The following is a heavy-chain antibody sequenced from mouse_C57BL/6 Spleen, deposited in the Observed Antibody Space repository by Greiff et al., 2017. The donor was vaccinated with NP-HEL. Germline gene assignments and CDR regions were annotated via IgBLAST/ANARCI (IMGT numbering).Heavy chain of an antibody. CDR1: GFTFSSYG. V-gene: IGHV5-6*01. CDR3: ARHTVVATDYAMDY. Sequence: EVHLVESGGDLVKPGGSLKLSCAASGFTFSSYGMSWVRQTPDKRLEWVATISSGGSYTYYPDSVKGRFTISRDNAKNTLYLQMSSLKSEDTAMYYCARHTVVATDYAMDYWGQGTSVTVSS. CDR2: ISSGGSYT. D-gene: IGHD1-1*01. J-gene: IGHJ4*01.